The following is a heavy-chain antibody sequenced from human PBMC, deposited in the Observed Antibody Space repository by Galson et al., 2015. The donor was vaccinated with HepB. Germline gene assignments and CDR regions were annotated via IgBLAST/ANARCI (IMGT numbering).Heavy chain of an antibody. CDR1: GFTFSSYN. D-gene: IGHD3-3*01. Sequence: SLRLSCAASGFTFSSYNMNWVRQAPGKGLEWISYISATGTTIFYADSVKGRVTISRDNDKNSLYLQMNSLRAEDTALYYCVKEGVAIFGVGTWFDPWGQGTLVTVSS. J-gene: IGHJ5*02. CDR3: VKEGVAIFGVGTWFDP. CDR2: ISATGTTI. V-gene: IGHV3-48*01.